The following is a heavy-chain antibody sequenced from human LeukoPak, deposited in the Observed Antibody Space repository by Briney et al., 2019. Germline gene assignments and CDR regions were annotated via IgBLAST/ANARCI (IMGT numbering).Heavy chain of an antibody. D-gene: IGHD4/OR15-4a*01. CDR2: IYSGST. CDR1: GFTVSSNS. Sequence: GGSLRLSCTVSGFTVSSNSMSWVRQAPGKGLEWVSFIYSGSTHYSDSVKGRFTISRDNSKNTLYLQMNSLRAEDTAVYYCARRAGAYSHPYDYWXQGTLVTVSS. J-gene: IGHJ4*02. CDR3: ARRAGAYSHPYDY. V-gene: IGHV3-53*01.